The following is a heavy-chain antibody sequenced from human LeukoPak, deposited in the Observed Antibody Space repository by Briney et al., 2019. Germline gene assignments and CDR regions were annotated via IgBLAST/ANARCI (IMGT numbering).Heavy chain of an antibody. CDR3: ARRSSGSYGY. CDR1: GFTVSSNY. Sequence: GGSLRLSCAASGFTVSSNYMSWVRQAPGMGLEWVSVIYSGGSTYYADSVKGRFTISRDNSKNTLYLQMNSLRAEDTAVYYCARRSSGSYGYWGQGTLVTVSS. CDR2: IYSGGST. J-gene: IGHJ4*02. V-gene: IGHV3-66*02. D-gene: IGHD1-26*01.